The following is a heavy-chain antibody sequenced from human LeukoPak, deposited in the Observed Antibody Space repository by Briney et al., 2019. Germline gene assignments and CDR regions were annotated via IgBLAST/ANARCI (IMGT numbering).Heavy chain of an antibody. Sequence: SETLSLTCTVSGGSISSYYWSWIRQPPGKGLEWIGYIYYSGSTNYNPSLKSRVTISVDTSKNQFSLKLSSVTAADTAVYYCAGTDYGAYDYWGQGTLVTVSS. V-gene: IGHV4-59*01. CDR2: IYYSGST. CDR1: GGSISSYY. CDR3: AGTDYGAYDY. J-gene: IGHJ4*02. D-gene: IGHD4-17*01.